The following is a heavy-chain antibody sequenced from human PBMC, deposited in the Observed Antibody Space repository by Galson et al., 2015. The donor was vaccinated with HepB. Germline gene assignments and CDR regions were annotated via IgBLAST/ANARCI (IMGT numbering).Heavy chain of an antibody. Sequence: SVKVSCKVSGYTLTELSMHWVRQAPGKGLEWMGGFDPEDGETIYAQKFQGRVTMTEDTSTYTAYMELSSLRSEDTAVYYCATLLSAAAGPNNWFHPWGQGTLVTVPS. J-gene: IGHJ5*02. CDR3: ATLLSAAAGPNNWFHP. CDR1: GYTLTELS. D-gene: IGHD6-13*01. CDR2: FDPEDGET. V-gene: IGHV1-24*01.